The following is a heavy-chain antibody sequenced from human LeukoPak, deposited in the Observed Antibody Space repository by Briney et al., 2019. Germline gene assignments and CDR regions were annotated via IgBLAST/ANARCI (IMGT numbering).Heavy chain of an antibody. CDR2: ISGGGGST. V-gene: IGHV3-23*01. Sequence: LPGGSLRLSCAASGFTFSSYAMSWVRQAPGKGLEWVSAISGGGGSTYYADSVKGRFTISRDNSKNTLYLQMNSLRAEDTAVYYCAKDLAPRRYYYYYMDVWGKGTTVTVSS. CDR3: AKDLAPRRYYYYYMDV. CDR1: GFTFSSYA. J-gene: IGHJ6*03.